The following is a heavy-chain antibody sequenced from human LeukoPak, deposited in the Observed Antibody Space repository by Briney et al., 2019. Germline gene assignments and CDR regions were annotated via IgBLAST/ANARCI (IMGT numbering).Heavy chain of an antibody. CDR2: IRSKAYGGTT. CDR1: GFTFGDYA. J-gene: IGHJ4*02. D-gene: IGHD6-13*01. V-gene: IGHV3-49*04. Sequence: GGSLRLSCTASGFTFGDYAMSWVRQAPGKGLEWVGFIRSKAYGGTTEYAASVKGRFTISRDDSKSIAYLQMNSLKTEDTAVYYCAAAGPHFVYWGQGTLVTVSS. CDR3: AAAGPHFVY.